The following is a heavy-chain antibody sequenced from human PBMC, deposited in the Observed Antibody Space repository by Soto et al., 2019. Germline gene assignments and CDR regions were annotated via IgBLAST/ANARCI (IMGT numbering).Heavy chain of an antibody. CDR3: ARRERGSGSYYYYGMDV. V-gene: IGHV3-30-3*01. CDR1: GFTFSSYA. CDR2: ISYDGSNK. Sequence: VGSLRLSCAASGFTFSSYAMHWVRQAPGKGLEWVAVISYDGSNKYYADSVKGRFTISRDNSKNTLYLQMNSLRAEDTAVYYCARRERGSGSYYYYGMDVWGQGTTVTVSS. J-gene: IGHJ6*02. D-gene: IGHD6-19*01.